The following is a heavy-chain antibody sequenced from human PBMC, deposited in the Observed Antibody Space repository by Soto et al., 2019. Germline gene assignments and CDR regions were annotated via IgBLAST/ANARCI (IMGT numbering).Heavy chain of an antibody. D-gene: IGHD2-21*02. CDR3: ARATTYCGGDCYYFDY. CDR1: GYTFTSYD. J-gene: IGHJ4*02. Sequence: ASVKVSCKASGYTFTSYDINWVRQATGQGLEWMGWMNPNSGNTGYAQKFQGRVTMTRNTYISTAYMELSSLRSEDTAVYYCARATTYCGGDCYYFDYWGQGTLVTVSS. CDR2: MNPNSGNT. V-gene: IGHV1-8*01.